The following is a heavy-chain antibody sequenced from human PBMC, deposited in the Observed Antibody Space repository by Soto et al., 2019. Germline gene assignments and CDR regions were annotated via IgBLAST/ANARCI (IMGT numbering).Heavy chain of an antibody. V-gene: IGHV1-69*04. CDR3: AIDQDCSSTSCYSNWFDP. J-gene: IGHJ5*02. Sequence: GASVKVSCKASGGTFSSYTISWVRQAPGQGLEWMGRIIPILGIANYAQKFQGRVTITADKSTSTAYMELSSLRSEDTAVYYCAIDQDCSSTSCYSNWFDPWGQGTLVTVSS. D-gene: IGHD2-2*01. CDR2: IIPILGIA. CDR1: GGTFSSYT.